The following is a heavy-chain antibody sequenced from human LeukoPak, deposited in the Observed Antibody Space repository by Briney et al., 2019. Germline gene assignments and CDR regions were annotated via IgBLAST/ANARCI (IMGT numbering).Heavy chain of an antibody. CDR3: ARDQYSSSWESDY. CDR2: IYSGGST. Sequence: GGSLRLSCAASGFTVSSNYMSWVRQAPGKGLEWVSVIYSGGSTYYADSVKGRFTISRDNSKNTLYLQMNSLRAEDTAVYYCARDQYSSSWESDYWGQGTLVTVSS. CDR1: GFTVSSNY. D-gene: IGHD6-13*01. V-gene: IGHV3-53*01. J-gene: IGHJ4*02.